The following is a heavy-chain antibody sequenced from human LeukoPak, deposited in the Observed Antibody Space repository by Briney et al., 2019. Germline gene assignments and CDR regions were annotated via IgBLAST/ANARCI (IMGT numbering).Heavy chain of an antibody. CDR3: SRAGEYNWFDP. D-gene: IGHD3-16*01. CDR1: GYTFTSYG. CDR2: IIPIFGTA. Sequence: ASVKVSCKASGYTFTSYGISWVRQAPGQGLEWMGGIIPIFGTANYAQKFQGRVTITADESTSTAYMELSSLRSEDTAVYYCSRAGEYNWFDPWGQGTLVTVSS. V-gene: IGHV1-69*13. J-gene: IGHJ5*02.